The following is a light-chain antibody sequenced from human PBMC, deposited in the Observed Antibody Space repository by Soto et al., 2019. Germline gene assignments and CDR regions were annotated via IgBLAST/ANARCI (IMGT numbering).Light chain of an antibody. CDR3: QQYGNSPVFT. CDR1: QSVSGSY. Sequence: EMVLTQSPCTLSLSPGERGTLSCRASQSVSGSYVAWYQQKPGEAPTLLIYGASSKATGIPDRFSGSGSGTDFTLTISRLEPEDFAVYYCQQYGNSPVFTFGPGTKVDL. CDR2: GAS. V-gene: IGKV3-20*01. J-gene: IGKJ3*01.